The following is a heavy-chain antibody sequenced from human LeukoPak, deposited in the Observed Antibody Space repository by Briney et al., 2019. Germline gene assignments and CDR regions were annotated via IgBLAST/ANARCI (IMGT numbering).Heavy chain of an antibody. CDR1: DGSFSGYY. D-gene: IGHD2-15*01. J-gene: IGHJ4*02. CDR3: ARGVVVVVGGENFDY. Sequence: SETLSLTCAVYDGSFSGYYWSWIRQPPGKGLEWIGEINHSGSTNYNPSLKSRVTISVDTSKNQFSLKLSSVTAADTAVYYCARGVVVVVGGENFDYWGQGTLVTVSS. CDR2: INHSGST. V-gene: IGHV4-34*01.